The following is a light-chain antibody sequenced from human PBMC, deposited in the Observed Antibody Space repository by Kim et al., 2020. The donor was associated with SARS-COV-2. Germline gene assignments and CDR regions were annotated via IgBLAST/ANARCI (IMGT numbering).Light chain of an antibody. J-gene: IGLJ2*01. CDR2: GNS. CDR1: SSNIGAGYD. CDR3: QSYDSSLSGRGVV. Sequence: VTISCTGGSSNIGAGYDVHWYQQLPGTAPKLLIYGNSNRPSGVPDRFSGSKSGTSASLAITGLQAEDEADYYCQSYDSSLSGRGVVFGGGTQLTVL. V-gene: IGLV1-40*01.